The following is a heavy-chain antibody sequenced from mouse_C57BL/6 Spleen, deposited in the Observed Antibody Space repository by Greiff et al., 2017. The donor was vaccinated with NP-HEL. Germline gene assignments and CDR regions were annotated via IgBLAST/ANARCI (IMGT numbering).Heavy chain of an antibody. CDR2: IYPRSGNT. CDR1: GYTFTSYG. J-gene: IGHJ2*01. Sequence: VQLQQSGAELARPGASVKLSCKASGYTFTSYGISWVKQRTGQGLEWIGEIYPRSGNTYYNEKFKGKATLTAAKSSSTAYMELRSLTSEDSAVYFCARQPGENYFDYWGQGTTLTVSS. V-gene: IGHV1-81*01. D-gene: IGHD6-1*01. CDR3: ARQPGENYFDY.